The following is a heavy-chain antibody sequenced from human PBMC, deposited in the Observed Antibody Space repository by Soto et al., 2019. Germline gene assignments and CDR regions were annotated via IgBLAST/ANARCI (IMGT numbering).Heavy chain of an antibody. D-gene: IGHD4-17*01. CDR1: CGSISGSSYY. V-gene: IGHV4-39*01. J-gene: IGHJ4*02. CDR2: VHYSGST. Sequence: PSETLSLTCTFSCGSISGSSYYWGWIRQPPGKGLECIGSVHYSGSTDYNPSLKSRVTISVDTSKNQFSLKLTSVTAADTAVYFCASFSGATYGDYGGGINYWGQGTLVTVSS. CDR3: ASFSGATYGDYGGGINY.